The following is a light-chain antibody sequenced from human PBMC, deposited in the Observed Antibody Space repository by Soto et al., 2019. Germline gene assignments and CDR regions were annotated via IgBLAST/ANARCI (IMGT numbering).Light chain of an antibody. V-gene: IGKV2-28*01. CDR1: QSLLHSNGYNY. CDR3: MQGLQTSIT. CDR2: LGS. Sequence: DIVMTQSPLSLPVTPGEPASISCRSSQSLLHSNGYNYLDWYLQKPGQSPQLLIYLGSNRASGVPDRFSDSGSGTDFTLKISRVEAEDVGVYYCMQGLQTSITFGQGTRLEIK. J-gene: IGKJ5*01.